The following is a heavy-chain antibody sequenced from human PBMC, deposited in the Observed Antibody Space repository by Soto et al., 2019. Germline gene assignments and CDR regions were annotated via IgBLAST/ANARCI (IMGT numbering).Heavy chain of an antibody. J-gene: IGHJ6*02. V-gene: IGHV1-8*01. CDR3: ARGELVVPRRDYCYYYGMDV. CDR2: MNPNSGNT. CDR1: GYTFTSYD. Sequence: ASVKVSCKASGYTFTSYDINWVRQATGQGLEWMGWMNPNSGNTGCAQKFQGRVTMIMNTSISTAYMELSSLRSEDTAVYYCARGELVVPRRDYCYYYGMDVWGQGTTVTVSS. D-gene: IGHD2-2*01.